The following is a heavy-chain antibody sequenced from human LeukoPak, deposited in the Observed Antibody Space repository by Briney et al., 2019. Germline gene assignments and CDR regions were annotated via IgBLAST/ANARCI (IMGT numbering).Heavy chain of an antibody. J-gene: IGHJ5*02. D-gene: IGHD5-12*01. CDR1: GITLSNYG. Sequence: GGSLRLSRAVSGITLSNYGMSWVRQAPGKGLEWVAGISDSGGRTNNADSVKGRFTISRDNPKNTLYLQMNSLGAEDTAVYYCARDLGTTGYDLLDPWGQGTLVTVSS. CDR2: ISDSGGRT. V-gene: IGHV3-23*01. CDR3: ARDLGTTGYDLLDP.